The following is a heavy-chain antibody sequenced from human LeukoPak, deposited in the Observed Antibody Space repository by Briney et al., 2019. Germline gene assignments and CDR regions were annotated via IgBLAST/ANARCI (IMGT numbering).Heavy chain of an antibody. D-gene: IGHD6-19*01. J-gene: IGHJ4*02. Sequence: PGGSLRLTCAASGFTFSNYGMHRVRQAPGKGLEWVAVISYDGSIKYYADSVKGRFTISRDNSKNTLYLQMNCLRAEDTAVYYCAKALAWGAVADPFDYWGQGTLVTVSS. CDR1: GFTFSNYG. V-gene: IGHV3-30*18. CDR2: ISYDGSIK. CDR3: AKALAWGAVADPFDY.